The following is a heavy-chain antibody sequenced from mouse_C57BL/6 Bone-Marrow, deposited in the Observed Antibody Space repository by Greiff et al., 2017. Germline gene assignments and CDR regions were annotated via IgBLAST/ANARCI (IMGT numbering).Heavy chain of an antibody. Sequence: VQLQQSGAELVRPGASVKLSCTASGFNIKDDYMHWVKQRPEQGLEWIGWLAPENGDTEYASKFQGKATITADTSSNTAYLQLSSLTSEDTAVYYGTTYSNPYYAMDYWGQGTSVTVSS. J-gene: IGHJ4*01. CDR1: GFNIKDDY. CDR2: LAPENGDT. CDR3: TTYSNPYYAMDY. V-gene: IGHV14-4*01. D-gene: IGHD2-5*01.